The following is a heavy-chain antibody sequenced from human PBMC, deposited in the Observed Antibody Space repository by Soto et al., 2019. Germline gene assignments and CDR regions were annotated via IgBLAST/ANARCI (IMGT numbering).Heavy chain of an antibody. Sequence: PSETLSLTCTVSGGSISSYYWSWIRQPPGKGLEWIGYIYYSGSTNYNPSLKSRVTISVDTSKNQFSLKLSSVTAADTAVYYCARDSEAPGGMDVWGQGTTVTVSS. CDR3: ARDSEAPGGMDV. CDR2: IYYSGST. D-gene: IGHD1-26*01. V-gene: IGHV4-59*01. J-gene: IGHJ6*02. CDR1: GGSISSYY.